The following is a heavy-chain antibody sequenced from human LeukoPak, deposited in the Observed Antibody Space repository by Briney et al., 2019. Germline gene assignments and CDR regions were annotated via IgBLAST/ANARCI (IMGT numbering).Heavy chain of an antibody. CDR3: ARDQAYSGYETDY. Sequence: SVKVSYKASGGTLSSYAISWVRQAPGQGLEWMGRIIPIFGTANYAQKFQCRGTITADKSTSTAYMELSSLRSEDTAVYYCARDQAYSGYETDYWGQGTLVTVSS. V-gene: IGHV1-69*06. CDR2: IIPIFGTA. J-gene: IGHJ4*02. D-gene: IGHD5-12*01. CDR1: GGTLSSYA.